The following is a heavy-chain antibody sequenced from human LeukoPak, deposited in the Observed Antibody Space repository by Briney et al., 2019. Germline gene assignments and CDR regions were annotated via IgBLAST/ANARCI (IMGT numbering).Heavy chain of an antibody. CDR1: GGSISDGGYY. J-gene: IGHJ4*02. CDR3: ARGGDRRGFDY. CDR2: IYDGGTT. D-gene: IGHD1-14*01. V-gene: IGHV4-31*03. Sequence: SQTLSLTCTVSGGSISDGGYYWSWIRQHPGKGLEWIGYIYDGGTTYYSPALQSRVTISVDTSDNKFSLKLKSLTAADTAVYYCARGGDRRGFDYWGQGTLVTVSS.